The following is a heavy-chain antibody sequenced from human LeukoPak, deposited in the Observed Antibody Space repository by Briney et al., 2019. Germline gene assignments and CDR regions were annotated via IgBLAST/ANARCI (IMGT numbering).Heavy chain of an antibody. CDR1: GFTFSSYA. J-gene: IGHJ4*02. CDR2: ISGSGGST. CDR3: AKVLVWGSYRYDYFDY. D-gene: IGHD3-16*02. V-gene: IGHV3-23*01. Sequence: QPGGSLRLSCAASGFTFSSYAMSWVRQAPGKGLEWVSAISGSGGSTYYADSVKGRFTISRDNSKNTLYLQMNSLRAEDTAVHYCAKVLVWGSYRYDYFDYWGQGTLVTVSS.